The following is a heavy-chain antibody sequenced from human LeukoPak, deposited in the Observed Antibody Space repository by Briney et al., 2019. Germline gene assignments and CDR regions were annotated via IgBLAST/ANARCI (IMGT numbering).Heavy chain of an antibody. J-gene: IGHJ2*01. CDR1: DFSISNPYY. D-gene: IGHD6-6*01. CDR2: IYHSRNT. Sequence: PSETLSLTCAVSDFSISNPYYWGWVRQPPGKALDWIGNIYHSRNTYYNPSLKSRVTISVDTSKNQFSLRLNSVTAADTAVYYCARVEWGSVAALDDWYFDLWGRGTLVAVSS. CDR3: ARVEWGSVAALDDWYFDL. V-gene: IGHV4-38-2*01.